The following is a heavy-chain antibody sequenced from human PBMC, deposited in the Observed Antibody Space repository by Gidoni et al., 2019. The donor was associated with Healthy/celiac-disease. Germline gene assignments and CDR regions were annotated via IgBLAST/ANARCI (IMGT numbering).Heavy chain of an antibody. Sequence: QVQLQQWGAGLLKPSETLSLTCAVYGGSFSGYYWSWIRQPPGKGLEWIGEINHSGSTNYNPSLKSRVTISVDTSKNQFSLKLSSVTAADTAVYYCASLGMYSGYVRIQRDYWGQGTLVTVSS. CDR2: INHSGST. V-gene: IGHV4-34*01. D-gene: IGHD5-12*01. CDR3: ASLGMYSGYVRIQRDY. CDR1: GGSFSGYY. J-gene: IGHJ4*02.